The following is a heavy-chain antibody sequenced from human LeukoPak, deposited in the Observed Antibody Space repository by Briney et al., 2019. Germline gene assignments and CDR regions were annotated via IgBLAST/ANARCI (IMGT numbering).Heavy chain of an antibody. J-gene: IGHJ4*02. D-gene: IGHD4-11*01. V-gene: IGHV3-23*01. Sequence: GGSLRLSCAASGFTFSNHAMSWVRQAPGKGLEWVPDLSGSGGNTYYADSVKGRFTISKDNSKNTLYLQMNSLRVEDTAVYYCAGGQTSHYALYWGQGALVTVSS. CDR2: LSGSGGNT. CDR3: AGGQTSHYALY. CDR1: GFTFSNHA.